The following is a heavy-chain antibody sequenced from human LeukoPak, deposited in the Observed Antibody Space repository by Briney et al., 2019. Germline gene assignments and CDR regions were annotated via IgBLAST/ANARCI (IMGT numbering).Heavy chain of an antibody. V-gene: IGHV3-23*01. J-gene: IGHJ6*03. D-gene: IGHD3-16*01. Sequence: PGGSLRLSCAASGFAIVDHFMHWVRQTPGKGLEWVSTINGVGATFYADSVKGRFSISRDRSKNTFHLQMNSLRAEDTAVYSCARHGVQGYMDVWGKGTTVAVSS. CDR1: GFAIVDHF. CDR2: INGVGAT. CDR3: ARHGVQGYMDV.